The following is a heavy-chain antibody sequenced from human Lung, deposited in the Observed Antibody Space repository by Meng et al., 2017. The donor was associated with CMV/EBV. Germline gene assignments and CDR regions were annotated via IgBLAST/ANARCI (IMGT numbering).Heavy chain of an antibody. CDR2: IYYSGST. CDR3: ARVLGYCSSTSCYRRSHSPLDWFDP. CDR1: GGSISSYY. Sequence: SETLSLTXTVSGGSISSYYWSWIRQPPGKGLEWIGYIYYSGSTNYNPSLKSRVTISVDTSKNQFSLKLSSVTAADTAVYYCARVLGYCSSTSCYRRSHSPLDWFDPWGQGTRVTGSS. D-gene: IGHD2-2*01. V-gene: IGHV4-59*01. J-gene: IGHJ5*02.